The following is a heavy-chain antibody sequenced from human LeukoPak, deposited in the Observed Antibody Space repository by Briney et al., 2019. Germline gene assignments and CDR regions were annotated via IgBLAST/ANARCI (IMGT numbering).Heavy chain of an antibody. CDR2: IIPIFGTA. J-gene: IGHJ3*02. Sequence: SVKVSCKASGYTFTGYYMHWVRQAPGQGLEWMGGIIPIFGTANYAQRFQGRVTITADESTSTAYMELSSLRSEDTAVYYCARAPVGSGAFDIWGQGTMVTVSS. CDR3: ARAPVGSGAFDI. D-gene: IGHD3-10*01. CDR1: GYTFTGYY. V-gene: IGHV1-69*13.